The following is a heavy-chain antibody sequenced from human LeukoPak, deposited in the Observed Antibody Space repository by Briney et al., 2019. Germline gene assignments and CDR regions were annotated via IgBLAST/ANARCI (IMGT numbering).Heavy chain of an antibody. V-gene: IGHV1-18*01. CDR3: ARQAGDLGADY. J-gene: IGHJ4*02. CDR2: ISAYNGNT. CDR1: GYTFISYG. Sequence: ASVKVSCQASGYTFISYGISWVRQAPGQGLEWMGWISAYNGNTNYAQKFQGRVTITADKSTSTAYMELSSLRSEDTAVYYCARQAGDLGADYWGQGTLVTVSS. D-gene: IGHD7-27*01.